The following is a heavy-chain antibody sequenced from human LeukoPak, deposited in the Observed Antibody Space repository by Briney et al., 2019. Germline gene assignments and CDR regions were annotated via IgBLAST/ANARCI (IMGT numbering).Heavy chain of an antibody. J-gene: IGHJ4*02. V-gene: IGHV1-2*06. CDR2: INPNSGGT. CDR1: GYTFTGYY. Sequence: GASVKVSCKASGYTFTGYYMHWVRQAPGQGLEWMGRINPNSGGTNYAQKFQGRVTMTRDTSISTAYMELSRLRSDDTAVYYCARDILWYSSGWDPDYWGQGTLVTVSS. D-gene: IGHD6-19*01. CDR3: ARDILWYSSGWDPDY.